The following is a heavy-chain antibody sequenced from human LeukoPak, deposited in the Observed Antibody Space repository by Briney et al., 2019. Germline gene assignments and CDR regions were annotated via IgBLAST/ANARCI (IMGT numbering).Heavy chain of an antibody. J-gene: IGHJ4*02. D-gene: IGHD2-15*01. CDR1: GGSISSGGYY. Sequence: KSSQTLSLTCTVSGGSISSGGYYWSWIRQHPGKGLEWIGNIYYSGSTYYNPSLKSRVTISVDTSKNQFSLKLSSVTAADTAVYYWARGVSGANRRENYFDYWGQGTLFTVSS. CDR3: ARGVSGANRRENYFDY. CDR2: IYYSGST. V-gene: IGHV4-31*03.